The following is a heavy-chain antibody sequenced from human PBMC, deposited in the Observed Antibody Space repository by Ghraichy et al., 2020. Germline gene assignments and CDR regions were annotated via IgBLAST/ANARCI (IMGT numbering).Heavy chain of an antibody. J-gene: IGHJ6*02. CDR3: ARGYVTQFWFGELLRYYYYYGMDV. CDR1: GYTFTSYD. D-gene: IGHD3-10*01. V-gene: IGHV1-8*01. CDR2: MNPNSGNT. Sequence: ASVKVSCKASGYTFTSYDINWVRQATGQGLEWMGWMNPNSGNTGYAQKFQGRVTMTRNTSISTAYMELSSLRSEDTAVYYCARGYVTQFWFGELLRYYYYYGMDVWGQGTTVTVSS.